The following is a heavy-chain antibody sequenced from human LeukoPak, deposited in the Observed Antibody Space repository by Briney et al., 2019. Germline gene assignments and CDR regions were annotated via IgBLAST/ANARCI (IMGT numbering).Heavy chain of an antibody. J-gene: IGHJ6*03. CDR1: GFNFVDYG. D-gene: IGHD6-6*01. Sequence: GRSLRLSCAASGFNFVDYGMHWVRQAPGKGLEWVSSVNWNSGSTAYADSVKGRFTVPRDNAKKSVYLQMDSLRPDNTALYYCTKDAGVGSSSPSFYFYMDAWGKGTTVSVSS. V-gene: IGHV3-9*01. CDR3: TKDAGVGSSSPSFYFYMDA. CDR2: VNWNSGST.